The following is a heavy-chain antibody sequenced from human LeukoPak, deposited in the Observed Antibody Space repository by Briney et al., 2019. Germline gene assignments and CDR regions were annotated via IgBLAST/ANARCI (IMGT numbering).Heavy chain of an antibody. Sequence: SETLSLTCTVSGGSISSYYWSWIRQRPGKGLEWIGYIYYSGSTNYNPSLKSRVTISVDTSKNQFSLKLSAVTAADTAVYYCARRATSSSSPFDYWGQGTLVTVSS. J-gene: IGHJ4*02. D-gene: IGHD6-6*01. CDR3: ARRATSSSSPFDY. CDR2: IYYSGST. V-gene: IGHV4-59*08. CDR1: GGSISSYY.